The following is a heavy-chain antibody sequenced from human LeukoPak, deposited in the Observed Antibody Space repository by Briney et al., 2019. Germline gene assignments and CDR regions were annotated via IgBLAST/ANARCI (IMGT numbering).Heavy chain of an antibody. CDR1: GYTFRVYY. CDR2: IHPNSGGT. J-gene: IGHJ4*02. Sequence: ASVKVSCKASGYTFRVYYMHWVRQAPGEGLEWMGWIHPNSGGTNYAQKFQGRVTMTGDTSISTAYMELSRGTSDDTALYYCARDVRRDGYNLFDYWGQGALVTVSS. V-gene: IGHV1-2*02. D-gene: IGHD5-24*01. CDR3: ARDVRRDGYNLFDY.